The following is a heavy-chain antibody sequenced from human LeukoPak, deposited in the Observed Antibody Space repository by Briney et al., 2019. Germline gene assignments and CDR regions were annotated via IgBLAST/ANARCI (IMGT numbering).Heavy chain of an antibody. CDR3: ARGRGYDFWSGYGSRYYYYMDV. V-gene: IGHV3-11*04. CDR2: ISSSGSTI. J-gene: IGHJ6*03. CDR1: GFTFSDYY. D-gene: IGHD3-3*01. Sequence: GGSLRLSCAASGFTFSDYYMSWIRQAPGKGLEWVSYISSSGSTIYYADSVKGRFTISRDNAKSSLYLQMNSLRAEDTAVYYCARGRGYDFWSGYGSRYYYYMDVWGKGTTVTVSS.